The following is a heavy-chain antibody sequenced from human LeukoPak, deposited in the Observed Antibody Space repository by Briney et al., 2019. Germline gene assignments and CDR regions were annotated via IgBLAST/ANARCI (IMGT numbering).Heavy chain of an antibody. J-gene: IGHJ3*02. D-gene: IGHD1-7*01. CDR2: IIPIFGTA. V-gene: IGHV1-69*05. CDR1: GGTFSSYA. Sequence: SVKVSCKASGGTFSSYAISWVRQAPGQGLEWMGGIIPIFGTANYAQKSQGRVTITTDESTSTAYMELSSLRSEDTAVYYCARGPYNWNYVGGDIWGQGTMVTVSS. CDR3: ARGPYNWNYVGGDI.